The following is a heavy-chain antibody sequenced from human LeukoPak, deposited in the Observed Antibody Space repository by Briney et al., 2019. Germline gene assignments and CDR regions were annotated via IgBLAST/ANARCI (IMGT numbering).Heavy chain of an antibody. D-gene: IGHD6-13*01. J-gene: IGHJ4*02. V-gene: IGHV3-66*02. CDR3: ARQAAAGLDY. CDR1: GFIFSSYW. Sequence: PGGSLRLSCAASGFIFSSYWMNWVRQAPGKGLEWVSVVYSGGRTFYADSVKGRFTISRDNSKNTVYLQMNSLRADDTAVYYCARQAAAGLDYWGQGTLVTVSS. CDR2: VYSGGRT.